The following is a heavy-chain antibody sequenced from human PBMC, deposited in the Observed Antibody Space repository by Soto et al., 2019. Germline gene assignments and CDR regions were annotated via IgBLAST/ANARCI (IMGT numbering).Heavy chain of an antibody. D-gene: IGHD1-26*01. CDR3: AKSHTGSFLNNHFDY. CDR2: ISGGGGAT. Sequence: GGSLRLSCAASGFTFSNYAMSWVRQVAGKGPEWVAVISGGGGATYYADSVKGRFTISRDNSKNTLLLQMNSPRADDTAVYFCAKSHTGSFLNNHFDYWGLGTLVTVSS. CDR1: GFTFSNYA. V-gene: IGHV3-23*01. J-gene: IGHJ4*02.